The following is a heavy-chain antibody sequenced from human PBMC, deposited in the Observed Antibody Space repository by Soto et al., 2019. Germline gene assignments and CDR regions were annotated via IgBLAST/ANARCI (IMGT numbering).Heavy chain of an antibody. CDR2: INAGNGNT. Sequence: ASVKVSCKASGYTFTSYAMHWVRQAPGQRLEWMGWINAGNGNTKYSQKFQGRVTITRDTSASTAYMELSSLRSEDTAVYYCARGIEAAGTGNWFDPWGQGTLVTVSS. CDR1: GYTFTSYA. J-gene: IGHJ5*02. CDR3: ARGIEAAGTGNWFDP. D-gene: IGHD6-13*01. V-gene: IGHV1-3*01.